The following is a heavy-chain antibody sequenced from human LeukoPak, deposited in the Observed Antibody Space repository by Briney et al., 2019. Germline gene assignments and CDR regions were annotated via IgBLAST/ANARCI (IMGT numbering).Heavy chain of an antibody. J-gene: IGHJ3*02. CDR3: AGFDILTGQDAFDI. D-gene: IGHD3-9*01. CDR2: IYYSGST. Sequence: SKTLSPTCTVSGGSISSHYWSWIRQPPGKGLEWIGYIYYSGSTNYNPSLKSRVTISVDTSKNQFSLKLSSVTAADTAVYYCAGFDILTGQDAFDIWGQGTMVTVSS. V-gene: IGHV4-59*11. CDR1: GGSISSHY.